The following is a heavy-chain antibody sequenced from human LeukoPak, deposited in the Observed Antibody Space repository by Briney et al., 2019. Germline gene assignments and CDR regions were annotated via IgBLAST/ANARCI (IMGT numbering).Heavy chain of an antibody. CDR1: GYTFTSYD. D-gene: IGHD1-26*01. Sequence: ASVKVSCKASGYTFTSYDINWVRQATGQGLEWMGWMNPNSGNTGYAQKFQGRVTMTRNTSISTAYMELSSLRSEDTAVYYCARRSLGIVGATTSVYYYYMDVWGKGTTVTVSS. CDR2: MNPNSGNT. J-gene: IGHJ6*03. CDR3: ARRSLGIVGATTSVYYYYMDV. V-gene: IGHV1-8*01.